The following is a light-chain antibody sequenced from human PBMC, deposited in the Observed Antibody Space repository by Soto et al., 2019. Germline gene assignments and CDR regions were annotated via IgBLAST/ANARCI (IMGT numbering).Light chain of an antibody. CDR1: SSNIGRNT. V-gene: IGLV1-44*01. CDR2: SSD. CDR3: AAWDDSLNAWA. Sequence: QSVLTQPPSASGTPGQRVTISCSGSSSNIGRNTVKWYRQLPGTAPKLLIGSSDQRPSGVTDRFSGSQSGTSASLAISGLQSEDEADYICAAWDDSLNAWAFVGGTKLTVL. J-gene: IGLJ3*02.